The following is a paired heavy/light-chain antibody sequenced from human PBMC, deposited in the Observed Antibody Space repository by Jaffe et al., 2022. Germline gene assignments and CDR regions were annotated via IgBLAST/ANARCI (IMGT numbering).Light chain of an antibody. CDR1: SSNIGNNY. CDR2: DSN. J-gene: IGLJ2*01. V-gene: IGLV1-51*01. CDR3: GTWDSSLSAVV. Sequence: QSVLTQPPSVSAAPGQKVTISCSGSSSNIGNNYVSWYRQLPGTAPKLLIYDSNKRPSGIPDRFSGSKSGTSATLGITGLQTGDEADYYCGTWDSSLSAVVFGGGTKLAVL.
Heavy chain of an antibody. CDR1: GFTFSTYW. J-gene: IGHJ4*02. Sequence: EVQLVESGGGLVQPGGSLRLSCAASGFTFSTYWMDWVRQAPGKGLEWVANIKQDGSETYYLGSAKGRFTISRDNAKNSLHLQMNSLTDEDTAVYYCVREDSGQTFDYWGQGTLVTVSS. V-gene: IGHV3-7*01. D-gene: IGHD2-15*01. CDR3: VREDSGQTFDY. CDR2: IKQDGSET.